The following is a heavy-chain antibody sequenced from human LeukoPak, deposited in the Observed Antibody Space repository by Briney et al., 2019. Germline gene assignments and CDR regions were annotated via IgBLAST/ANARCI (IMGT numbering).Heavy chain of an antibody. D-gene: IGHD6-13*01. V-gene: IGHV3-21*06. Sequence: GGSLRLSCVASGFIFDDYGMTWVRQAPGKGLEWVSSITSSSSDIFYADSVKGRFTISRDNAKNSLYLKMNSLRAEETAVYYCARAGPSSSWHQFDYWGQGTLVTVSS. CDR1: GFIFDDYG. CDR3: ARAGPSSSWHQFDY. CDR2: ITSSSSDI. J-gene: IGHJ4*02.